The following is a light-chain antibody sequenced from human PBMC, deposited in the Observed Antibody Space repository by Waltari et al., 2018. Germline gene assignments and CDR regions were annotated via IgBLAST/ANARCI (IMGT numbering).Light chain of an antibody. CDR3: QQYYDTPYS. V-gene: IGKV4-1*01. CDR1: QNILYSHNNKNY. J-gene: IGKJ2*03. CDR2: WAS. Sequence: DIVMTQSPDSLAVSLGEGATINYKSGQNILYSHNNKNYLAWYQQRPGQPPKLLIYWASTRESGVPDRFSGSGSGTDFTLTISSLQAEDVAVYYCQQYYDTPYSFGQGTKLEIK.